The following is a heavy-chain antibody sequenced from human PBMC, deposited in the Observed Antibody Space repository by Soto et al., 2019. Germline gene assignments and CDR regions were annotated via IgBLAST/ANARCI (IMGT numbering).Heavy chain of an antibody. D-gene: IGHD3-22*01. CDR1: GVTISTYY. V-gene: IGHV4-59*07. Sequence: PSDTLSLTCAVSGVTISTYYWSWFRQPPGKGLEWIGYNYHSGTTNYNPSLKSRVTISVDTSKNQFSLRLTSVTAADTAVYYCATRSYYYDSSGYAPFDYWGQGTLVTVSS. CDR3: ATRSYYYDSSGYAPFDY. CDR2: NYHSGTT. J-gene: IGHJ4*02.